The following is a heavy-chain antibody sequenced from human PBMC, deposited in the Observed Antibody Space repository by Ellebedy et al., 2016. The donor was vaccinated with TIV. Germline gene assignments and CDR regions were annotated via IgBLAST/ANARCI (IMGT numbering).Heavy chain of an antibody. J-gene: IGHJ4*02. CDR1: GITFTNYA. D-gene: IGHD3-22*01. Sequence: GESLKISXEVSGITFTNYAMHWVRQAPGKGLEWVAGISYDGANQHHAETVKGRFTISRDNSKNTLYLQMNSLRAEDTAVYYCAKEGRRNYDTSGYPYYFDYWGQGILVTVSS. CDR2: ISYDGANQ. V-gene: IGHV3-30*18. CDR3: AKEGRRNYDTSGYPYYFDY.